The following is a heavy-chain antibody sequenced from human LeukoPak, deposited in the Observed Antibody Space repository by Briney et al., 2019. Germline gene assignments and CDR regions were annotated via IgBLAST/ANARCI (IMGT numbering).Heavy chain of an antibody. CDR1: GFTFSSYA. CDR3: AKLKQWQPQRYFFEY. V-gene: IGHV3-23*01. Sequence: GRSLRLSCAASGFTFSSYAMSWVRQAPGKGLEWVSTFSGTSTNSYADAVKGRVTISRDNSKNTLYLQMNSLRAEDTAVYYCAKLKQWQPQRYFFEYWGQGALVTVAS. J-gene: IGHJ4*02. CDR2: FSGTSTN. D-gene: IGHD6-19*01.